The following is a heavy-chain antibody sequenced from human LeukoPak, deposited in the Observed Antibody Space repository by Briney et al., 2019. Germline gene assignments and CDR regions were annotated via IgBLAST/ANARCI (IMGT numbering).Heavy chain of an antibody. D-gene: IGHD3-9*01. CDR1: GFTFSSYA. CDR3: AKGSENYDILTGYYSDWYFDL. CDR2: ISGSGGST. Sequence: PGGSLKLSCAASGFTFSSYALHWVRQAPGKGLEWVSAISGSGGSTYYADSVKGRFTISRDNSKNTLYLQMNSLRAEDTAVYYCAKGSENYDILTGYYSDWYFDLWGRGTLVTVSS. V-gene: IGHV3-23*01. J-gene: IGHJ2*01.